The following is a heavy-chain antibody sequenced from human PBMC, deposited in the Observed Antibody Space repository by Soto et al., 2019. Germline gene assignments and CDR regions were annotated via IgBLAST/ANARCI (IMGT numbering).Heavy chain of an antibody. D-gene: IGHD5-18*01. Sequence: GGSLRLSCAASGFTFSSYGMHWVRQAPGKGLEWVAVISYDGSNKYYADSVKGRFTISRDNSKNTLYLQMNSLRAEDTAVYYCASGVRGSLDTATINYYYGMDVWGQGTTVTVS. J-gene: IGHJ6*02. CDR2: ISYDGSNK. CDR3: ASGVRGSLDTATINYYYGMDV. V-gene: IGHV3-30*03. CDR1: GFTFSSYG.